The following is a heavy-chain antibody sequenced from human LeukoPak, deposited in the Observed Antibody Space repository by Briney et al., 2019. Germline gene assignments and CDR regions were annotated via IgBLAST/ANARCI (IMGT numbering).Heavy chain of an antibody. CDR2: ISWNSGSI. CDR3: AKDSEYTGYCSGGSCYTFDY. D-gene: IGHD2-15*01. J-gene: IGHJ4*02. CDR1: GFTFDDYA. V-gene: IGHV3-9*01. Sequence: GRSLRLSCAAAGFTFDDYAMHWVRQAPGKGLEWVSGISWNSGSIGYADSVKGRFTISRDNAKNSLYLQMNSLRAEDTALYYCAKDSEYTGYCSGGSCYTFDYWGQGTLVTVSS.